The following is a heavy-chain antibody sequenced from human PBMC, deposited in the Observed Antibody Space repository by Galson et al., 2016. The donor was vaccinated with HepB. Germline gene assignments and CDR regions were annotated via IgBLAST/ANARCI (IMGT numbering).Heavy chain of an antibody. CDR3: ARGKGFYDFWSGHEHDY. Sequence: SLRLSCAASGFTFNSYGMHWVRQAPGKGLEWLAFISFDGNNKDYADSVKGRFTISRDKSTKTLYLHMNSLRVEDTALYYCARGKGFYDFWSGHEHDYWGQGTLVTVSS. J-gene: IGHJ4*02. D-gene: IGHD3-3*01. CDR1: GFTFNSYG. V-gene: IGHV3-30*03. CDR2: ISFDGNNK.